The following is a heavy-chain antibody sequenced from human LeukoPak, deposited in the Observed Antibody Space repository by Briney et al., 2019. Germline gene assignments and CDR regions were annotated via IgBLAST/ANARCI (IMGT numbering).Heavy chain of an antibody. J-gene: IGHJ4*02. CDR1: GFTFSSDG. V-gene: IGHV3-30*02. CDR2: IRYDGSDK. Sequence: SGGSLRLSCAASGFTFSSDGLHWVRQAPGKGLEWVAFIRYDGSDKFYADSVKGRFTISRDNSKNTLYLQMNSLRPEDTAVYYCVRDIVVPAASGRYFDYWGQGTLITVSS. D-gene: IGHD2-2*01. CDR3: VRDIVVPAASGRYFDY.